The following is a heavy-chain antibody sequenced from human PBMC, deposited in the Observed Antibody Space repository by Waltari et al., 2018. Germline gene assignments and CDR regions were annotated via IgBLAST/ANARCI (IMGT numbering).Heavy chain of an antibody. V-gene: IGHV3-49*04. CDR1: GFYFGDYA. CDR3: TRADGMTDLDY. Sequence: EVQLAESGGGLVQPGRSLRPSCTAPGFYFGDYAMTGVRQVTGKGLGWVGFIRSKTYGGAPEYAASVKGRFTISRDDSKSVAYLQMNSLRTEDTALYYCTRADGMTDLDYWGQGALVTVSS. CDR2: IRSKTYGGAP. J-gene: IGHJ4*02.